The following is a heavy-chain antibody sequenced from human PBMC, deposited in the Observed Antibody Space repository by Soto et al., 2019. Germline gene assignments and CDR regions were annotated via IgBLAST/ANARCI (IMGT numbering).Heavy chain of an antibody. D-gene: IGHD3-10*01. Sequence: SETLSLTCAVYGGSFSGYYWSWIRQPPGKGLEWIGEINHSGSTNYNPSLKSRVTISVDTSKNQFSLKLSSVTAADTAVYYCARGPYYYGSGSHNWFDPWGQGTLVTVS. J-gene: IGHJ5*02. CDR1: GGSFSGYY. CDR2: INHSGST. CDR3: ARGPYYYGSGSHNWFDP. V-gene: IGHV4-34*01.